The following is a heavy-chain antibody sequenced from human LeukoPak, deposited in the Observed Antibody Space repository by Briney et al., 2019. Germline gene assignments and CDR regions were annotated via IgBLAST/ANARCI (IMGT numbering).Heavy chain of an antibody. D-gene: IGHD6-13*01. Sequence: SETLSLTCTVSGGSIRSYYWSWIPHPPGKGLEWIGYIYYSGSTNYNPSLKSRVTISVVTSKNQFSLKLSSVAAADTAVYYCARDSTLYSSSRHGAFDIWGQGTMVTVSS. V-gene: IGHV4-59*01. CDR2: IYYSGST. J-gene: IGHJ3*02. CDR3: ARDSTLYSSSRHGAFDI. CDR1: GGSIRSYY.